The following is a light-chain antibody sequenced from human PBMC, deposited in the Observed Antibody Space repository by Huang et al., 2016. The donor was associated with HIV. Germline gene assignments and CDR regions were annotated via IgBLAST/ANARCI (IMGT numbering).Light chain of an antibody. J-gene: IGKJ1*01. V-gene: IGKV1-33*01. CDR3: EHYDNLRT. Sequence: DIQMTQSPSSLSASVGDRVTITCQASQDISNYLNWYQQKPGKAPKLQIYDASNLETGVSSRFSGSGSGTDLTFTISSLQPEDIATYYCEHYDNLRTFGQGTKVEIK. CDR1: QDISNY. CDR2: DAS.